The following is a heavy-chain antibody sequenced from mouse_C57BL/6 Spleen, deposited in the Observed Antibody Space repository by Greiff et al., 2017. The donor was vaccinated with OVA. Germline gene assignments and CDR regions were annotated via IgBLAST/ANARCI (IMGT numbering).Heavy chain of an antibody. CDR2: INPSSGYT. CDR3: ARPYYYGSSYDYAMDY. D-gene: IGHD1-1*01. V-gene: IGHV1-4*01. J-gene: IGHJ4*01. Sequence: VQLQQSGAELARPGASVKMSCKASGYTFTSYTMHWVKQRPGQGLEWIGYINPSSGYTKYNQKFKDKATLTADKSSSTAYMQLSSLTSEDSAVYYGARPYYYGSSYDYAMDYWGQGTSVTVSS. CDR1: GYTFTSYT.